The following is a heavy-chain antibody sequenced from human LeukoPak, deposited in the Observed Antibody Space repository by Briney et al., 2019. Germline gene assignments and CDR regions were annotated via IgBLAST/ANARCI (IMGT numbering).Heavy chain of an antibody. CDR2: MKGDGSHI. CDR3: ARDGVGATKVPDY. Sequence: AGGSLRLSCAASGFTFGYFWMSWVRQAPGRGLQWVATMKGDGSHIYYVDSVKGRFTISRDNARNSLYLQMNSLRAEDTAVYYCARDGVGATKVPDYWGQGTLVTVSS. D-gene: IGHD1-26*01. CDR1: GFTFGYFW. J-gene: IGHJ4*02. V-gene: IGHV3-7*01.